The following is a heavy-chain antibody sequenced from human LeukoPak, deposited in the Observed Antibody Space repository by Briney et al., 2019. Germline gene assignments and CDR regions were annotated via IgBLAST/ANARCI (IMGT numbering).Heavy chain of an antibody. V-gene: IGHV1-69*06. CDR1: GGTFSSYA. D-gene: IGHD6-13*01. Sequence: SVKVSCKASGGTFSSYAISWVRQAPGQGLEWMGGIIPIFGTANYAQKFQGRVTITADKSTSTAYMELSSLRSEDTAVYYCASPLYSSYYYYMDVWGKGTTVTVSS. CDR3: ASPLYSSYYYYMDV. J-gene: IGHJ6*03. CDR2: IIPIFGTA.